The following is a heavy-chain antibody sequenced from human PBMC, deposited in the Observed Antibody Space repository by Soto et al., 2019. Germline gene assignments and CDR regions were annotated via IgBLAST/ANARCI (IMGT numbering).Heavy chain of an antibody. CDR3: ARTYYYDSSGYFYFDY. J-gene: IGHJ4*02. V-gene: IGHV3-21*01. Sequence: GSLRLSCAASGFTFSSYSMNWVRQAPGKGLEWVSSISSSSSYIYYADPVKGRFTISRDNAKNSLYLQMNSLRAEDTAVYYCARTYYYDSSGYFYFDYWGQGTLVTVSS. CDR1: GFTFSSYS. D-gene: IGHD3-22*01. CDR2: ISSSSSYI.